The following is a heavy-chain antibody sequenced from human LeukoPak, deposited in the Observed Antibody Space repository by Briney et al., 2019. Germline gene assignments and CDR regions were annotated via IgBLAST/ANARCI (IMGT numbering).Heavy chain of an antibody. J-gene: IGHJ3*02. CDR2: ISTYNGNT. D-gene: IGHD3-3*01. Sequence: ASVKVSCEASGYTFTSYGISWVRQAPGQGLEWMGWISTYNGNTNYAQKLQGRVTMTTDTSTSTAYMELRSLRSDDTAVYYCARSYDFWSGYYPPYAFDIWGQGTMVTVSS. V-gene: IGHV1-18*01. CDR3: ARSYDFWSGYYPPYAFDI. CDR1: GYTFTSYG.